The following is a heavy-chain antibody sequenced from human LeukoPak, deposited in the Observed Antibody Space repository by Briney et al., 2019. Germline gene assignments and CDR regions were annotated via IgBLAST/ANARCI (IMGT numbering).Heavy chain of an antibody. J-gene: IGHJ4*02. V-gene: IGHV3-33*01. CDR3: ARDLVGAIAHGFDY. D-gene: IGHD1-26*01. CDR2: IWYDGSDK. Sequence: PGRSRRLSCAASGFTFSKYGMHWVRQAPGKGLEWLAVIWYDGSDKYYADSVKGRFTISRDISKNTLYLQMNSLRAEDTAVYYCARDLVGAIAHGFDYWGQGTLVTVSS. CDR1: GFTFSKYG.